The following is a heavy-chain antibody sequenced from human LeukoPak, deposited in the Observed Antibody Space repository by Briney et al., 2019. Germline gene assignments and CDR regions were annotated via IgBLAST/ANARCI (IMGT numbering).Heavy chain of an antibody. CDR2: INHSGST. J-gene: IGHJ4*02. CDR1: GGSFSGYY. V-gene: IGHV4-34*01. D-gene: IGHD3-10*01. Sequence: PSETLSLTRAVYGGSFSGYYWSWIRQPPGKGLEWIGEINHSGSTNYNPSLKSRVTISVDTSKNQFSLKLSSVTAADTAVYYCARGPNYYGSGSYQDYWGQGTLVTVSS. CDR3: ARGPNYYGSGSYQDY.